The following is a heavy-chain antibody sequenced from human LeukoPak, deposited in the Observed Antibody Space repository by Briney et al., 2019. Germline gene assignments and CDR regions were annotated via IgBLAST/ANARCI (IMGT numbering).Heavy chain of an antibody. J-gene: IGHJ4*02. V-gene: IGHV1-2*06. CDR1: GYTVTGYY. CDR2: INPNSGGT. D-gene: IGHD3-3*01. Sequence: ASVKVSCKASGYTVTGYYMHWVRQAPGQGLEWMGRINPNSGGTNYAQKFQGRVTMTRDTSISTAYMELSRLRSDDTAVYYCARIDLFGYYDFWSGPIYWGQGTLVTVSS. CDR3: ARIDLFGYYDFWSGPIY.